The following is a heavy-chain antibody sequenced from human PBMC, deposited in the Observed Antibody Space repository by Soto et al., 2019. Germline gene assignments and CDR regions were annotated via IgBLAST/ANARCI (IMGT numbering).Heavy chain of an antibody. CDR2: IYPGDSDT. V-gene: IGHV5-51*01. D-gene: IGHD2-15*01. CDR3: ARGGVVGSTEAYYFDY. Sequence: PGESLKISCKGSGYKFTTYWIGWVRQMLGKGLEWMGIIYPGDSDTRYSPSFQGQVTISADKSINTAYLQWSSLKASDTAMYYCARGGVVGSTEAYYFDYWGQGILVTVSS. J-gene: IGHJ4*02. CDR1: GYKFTTYW.